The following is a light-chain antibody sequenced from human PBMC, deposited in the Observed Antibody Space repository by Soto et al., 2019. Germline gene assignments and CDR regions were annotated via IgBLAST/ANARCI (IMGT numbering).Light chain of an antibody. J-gene: IGLJ1*01. V-gene: IGLV2-8*01. CDR1: SSDVGGYNY. Sequence: QSVLTQPPSASGSHGQSVSISCTETSSDVGGYNYVSWYQQHPGKAPKLMIYEVSKRPSGVPDRSSGSKSGNTASLTVSGLQAEDEADYYCSSYAGSTVFGTGTKVTVL. CDR2: EVS. CDR3: SSYAGSTV.